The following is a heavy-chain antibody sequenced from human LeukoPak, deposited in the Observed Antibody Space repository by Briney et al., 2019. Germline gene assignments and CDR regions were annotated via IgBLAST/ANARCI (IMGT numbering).Heavy chain of an antibody. V-gene: IGHV3-21*04. CDR3: AKGAIPEYYYYYMDV. CDR1: GFTFSSYS. CDR2: ISSSSSYI. Sequence: KPGGSLRLSCAASGFTFSSYSMNWVRQAPGKGLEWVSSISSSSSYIYYADSVKGRFTISRDNSKNTLYLQMNSLRAEDTAVYYCAKGAIPEYYYYYMDVWGKGTTVTVSS. D-gene: IGHD6-6*01. J-gene: IGHJ6*03.